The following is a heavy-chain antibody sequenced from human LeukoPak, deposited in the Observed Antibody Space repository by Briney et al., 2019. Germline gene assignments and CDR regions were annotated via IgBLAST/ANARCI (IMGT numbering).Heavy chain of an antibody. D-gene: IGHD2-15*01. CDR2: INHSGST. CDR1: GGSFSGYY. V-gene: IGHV4-34*01. CDR3: ARVDCSGGICYEFDY. Sequence: SETLSLTCAVYGGSFSGYYWSWIRQPPGKGLEWIGEINHSGSTNYNPSLKSRVTISVDTSKNQFSLKLSSVTAADTAVYYCARVDCSGGICYEFDYWGQGTLVTVSS. J-gene: IGHJ4*02.